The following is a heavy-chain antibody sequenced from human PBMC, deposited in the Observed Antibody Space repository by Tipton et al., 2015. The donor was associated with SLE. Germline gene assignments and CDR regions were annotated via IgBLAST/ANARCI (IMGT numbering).Heavy chain of an antibody. D-gene: IGHD6-6*01. CDR2: FFHGGST. J-gene: IGHJ6*02. V-gene: IGHV4-38-2*01. CDR3: ARLVAARPGYYCGMDV. Sequence: TLSLTCDVSGYSISSGYYWGWIRKTPGKGLEWIGSFFHGGSTYYNPSLKSRVTISVDTSKNQLSLNLESVTAADTAVYYCARLVAARPGYYCGMDVWGQGTTVTVSS. CDR1: GYSISSGYY.